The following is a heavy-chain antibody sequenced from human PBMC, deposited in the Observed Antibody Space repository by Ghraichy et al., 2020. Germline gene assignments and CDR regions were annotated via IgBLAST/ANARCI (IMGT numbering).Heavy chain of an antibody. J-gene: IGHJ4*02. CDR2: ISGSGGST. Sequence: GGSLRLSCAASGFTFSSSAMSWVRQAPGKGLEWVSAISGSGGSTYYADSVKGRFTISRDNSKNTLYLQMNSLRAEDTAVYYCAKGYSGYDSIFDYWGQGTLVTVSS. V-gene: IGHV3-23*01. CDR3: AKGYSGYDSIFDY. CDR1: GFTFSSSA. D-gene: IGHD5-12*01.